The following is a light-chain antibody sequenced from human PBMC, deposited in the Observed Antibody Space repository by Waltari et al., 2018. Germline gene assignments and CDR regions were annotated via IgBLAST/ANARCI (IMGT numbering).Light chain of an antibody. CDR2: TST. Sequence: DIQMTQSPSSLSASIGDTVTLTCRSSQSLASSLSWSQVKPGRAPRPLIYTSTSLHSGVPSRFSGGGSVTYFTLTISNLQPDDSATYFCLQTHRTPLTFGGGTRLEIK. J-gene: IGKJ4*01. V-gene: IGKV1-39*01. CDR1: QSLASS. CDR3: LQTHRTPLT.